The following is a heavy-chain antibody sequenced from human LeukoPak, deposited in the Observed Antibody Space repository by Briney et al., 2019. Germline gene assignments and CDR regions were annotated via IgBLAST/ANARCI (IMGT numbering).Heavy chain of an antibody. CDR3: ARDLQLWLSYYYGMDV. V-gene: IGHV1-18*01. CDR1: GYTFTSYG. D-gene: IGHD5-18*01. Sequence: ASVKVSRTASGYTFTSYGISWVRQAPGQGLEWMGWISAYNGNTNYAQKLQGRVTMTTDTSTSTAYMELRSLRSDDTAVYYCARDLQLWLSYYYGMDVWGQGTTVTVSS. J-gene: IGHJ6*02. CDR2: ISAYNGNT.